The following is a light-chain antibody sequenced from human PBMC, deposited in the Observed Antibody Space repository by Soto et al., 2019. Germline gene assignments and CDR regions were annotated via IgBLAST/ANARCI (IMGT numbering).Light chain of an antibody. CDR1: QSISSW. Sequence: DIQMTQSPSTLSASVGDRVTITCRASQSISSWLAWYQQKPGKALKLLIYDASSLESGVPSRFSGSGSGTEFTLTISSLQPDDFATYYCQQYNSYSGTFGPGTKVDIK. J-gene: IGKJ3*01. V-gene: IGKV1-5*01. CDR2: DAS. CDR3: QQYNSYSGT.